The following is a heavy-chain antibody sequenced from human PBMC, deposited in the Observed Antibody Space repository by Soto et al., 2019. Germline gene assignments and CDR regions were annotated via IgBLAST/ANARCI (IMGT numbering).Heavy chain of an antibody. CDR3: AREIVDTAPDYYYGMDV. CDR1: GYTFTSYY. Sequence: GASVKVSCKASGYTFTSYYMHWVRQAPGQGLEWMGIINPSGGSTSYAQKFQGRVTMTRDTSTSTVYMELSSLRSEDTAVYYCAREIVDTAPDYYYGMDVWAQGTTVTVSS. V-gene: IGHV1-46*01. CDR2: INPSGGST. D-gene: IGHD5-18*01. J-gene: IGHJ6*02.